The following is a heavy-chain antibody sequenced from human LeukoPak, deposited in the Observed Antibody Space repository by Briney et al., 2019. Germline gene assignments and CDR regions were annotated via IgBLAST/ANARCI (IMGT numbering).Heavy chain of an antibody. D-gene: IGHD6-13*01. Sequence: SGGSLRLSCAASGFTFDDYAMHWVRQAPGKGLEWVSGISWNSGSIGYADSVKGRFTISRDNAKNSLYLQMNSLRAEDTALYYCAKDLSWGRGYYYYGMDVWGQGTTVTVSS. CDR1: GFTFDDYA. V-gene: IGHV3-9*01. J-gene: IGHJ6*02. CDR3: AKDLSWGRGYYYYGMDV. CDR2: ISWNSGSI.